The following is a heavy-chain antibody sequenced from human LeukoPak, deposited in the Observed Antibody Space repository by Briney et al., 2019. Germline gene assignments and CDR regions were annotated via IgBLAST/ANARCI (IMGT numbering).Heavy chain of an antibody. Sequence: ASVKVSCKASGYTFTAVYYIHWVRQAPGQGLEWMGWINPNSGGTNYVQKFQGRVTMTEDTSTDTAYMELSSLRSEDTAVYYCATRLTLYCGGDCYGTGWYFDLWGRGTLVTVSS. CDR1: GYTFTAVYY. D-gene: IGHD2-21*02. V-gene: IGHV1-2*02. J-gene: IGHJ2*01. CDR2: INPNSGGT. CDR3: ATRLTLYCGGDCYGTGWYFDL.